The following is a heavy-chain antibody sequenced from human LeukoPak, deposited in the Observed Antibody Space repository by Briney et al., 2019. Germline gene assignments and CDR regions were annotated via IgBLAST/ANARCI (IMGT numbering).Heavy chain of an antibody. J-gene: IGHJ6*03. CDR3: AREMGSSGWQSAYYYHMDV. CDR1: GASMSDFY. V-gene: IGHV4-59*01. D-gene: IGHD6-19*01. CDR2: IYYSGTT. Sequence: SETLSLTCTVSGASMSDFYWNWIRQSPGKGLEWLGYIYYSGTTNYNPSLKSRLTISIDTSKNQFSLKLSSVTGGDTAVYYCAREMGSSGWQSAYYYHMDVWGKGTTVTVSS.